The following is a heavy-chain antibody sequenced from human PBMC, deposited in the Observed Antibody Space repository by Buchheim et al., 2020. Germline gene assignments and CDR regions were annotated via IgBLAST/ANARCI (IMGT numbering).Heavy chain of an antibody. CDR2: IYYSGST. CDR1: GGSISSYY. Sequence: QVQLQESGPGLVKPSETLSLTCTVSGGSISSYYWSWIRQPPGKGLEWIGYIYYSGSTNYNPSLKSRVTISVDTSKNQFSLKLSSVTAADTAVDYCARGGRYCSSTSCYNGFSGFDPWGQGTL. D-gene: IGHD2-2*02. J-gene: IGHJ5*02. CDR3: ARGGRYCSSTSCYNGFSGFDP. V-gene: IGHV4-59*01.